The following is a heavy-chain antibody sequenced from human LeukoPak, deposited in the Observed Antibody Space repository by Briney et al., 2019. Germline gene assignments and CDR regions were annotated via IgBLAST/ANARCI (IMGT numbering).Heavy chain of an antibody. Sequence: GGSLRLSCAASGFTVSTNYMSWVRQAPGKGLEWVSIIFSGGATYYADSVKGRFTISRENSKNTLYLQMTNLRVEDTAVYYCAREVGDTALNYFGIDVWGQGTTVIVS. CDR3: AREVGDTALNYFGIDV. J-gene: IGHJ6*02. V-gene: IGHV3-53*01. D-gene: IGHD5-18*01. CDR2: IFSGGAT. CDR1: GFTVSTNY.